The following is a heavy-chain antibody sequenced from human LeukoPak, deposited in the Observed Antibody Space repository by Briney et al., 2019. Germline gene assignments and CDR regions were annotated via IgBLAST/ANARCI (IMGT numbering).Heavy chain of an antibody. CDR3: ARYSSGWYNWFDP. V-gene: IGHV1-2*04. Sequence: GASVKVSCKASGYTFTGYYMHWVRQAPGQGLEWMGWINPNSGGTNYAQKFQGWVTMTRDTSISTAYMELSRLRSEDTAVYYCARYSSGWYNWFDPWGQGTLVTVSS. CDR1: GYTFTGYY. D-gene: IGHD6-19*01. CDR2: INPNSGGT. J-gene: IGHJ5*02.